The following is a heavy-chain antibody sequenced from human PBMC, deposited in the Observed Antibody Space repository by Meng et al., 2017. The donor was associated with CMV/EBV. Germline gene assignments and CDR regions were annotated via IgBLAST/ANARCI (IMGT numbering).Heavy chain of an antibody. CDR2: INHNGTT. V-gene: IGHV4-34*01. CDR3: ARGRYCSSTSCYGMDV. D-gene: IGHD2-2*01. J-gene: IGHJ6*02. Sequence: SETLSLTCAVYGGSFSGYYWSWIRQPPGKRLEWIGEINHNGTTNYNPSLKSRVTISVDTSKNQFSLKLSSVTAADTAVYYCARGRYCSSTSCYGMDVWGQGTTVTVSS. CDR1: GGSFSGYY.